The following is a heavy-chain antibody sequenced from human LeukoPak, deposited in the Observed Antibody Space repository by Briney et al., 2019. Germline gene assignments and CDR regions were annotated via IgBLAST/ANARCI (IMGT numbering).Heavy chain of an antibody. J-gene: IGHJ5*02. CDR1: GFSFSSYW. D-gene: IGHD7-27*01. Sequence: GGSLRLSCAASGFSFSSYWMHWVRQAPGKGPVWVSLISNDESTIIYADSVKGRFTISRDNAMNTLYLQMSSLRAEDTAVYYCARDVGTWGQGTLVTVSS. CDR3: ARDVGT. CDR2: ISNDESTI. V-gene: IGHV3-74*01.